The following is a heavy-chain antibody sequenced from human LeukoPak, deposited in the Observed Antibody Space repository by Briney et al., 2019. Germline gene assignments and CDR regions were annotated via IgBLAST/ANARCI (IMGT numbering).Heavy chain of an antibody. V-gene: IGHV3-30*02. CDR1: GFTFSNHG. CDR2: IWYDGSNK. Sequence: KPGGSLRLSCAASGFTFSNHGMHWVRQAPGKGPEWVALIWYDGSNKYYGDSVKGRFTISRDNSKNTVYLQMNSLRAEDTAVYYCAKDRSFSSNVDYWGQGTLVTVSS. D-gene: IGHD6-13*01. CDR3: AKDRSFSSNVDY. J-gene: IGHJ4*02.